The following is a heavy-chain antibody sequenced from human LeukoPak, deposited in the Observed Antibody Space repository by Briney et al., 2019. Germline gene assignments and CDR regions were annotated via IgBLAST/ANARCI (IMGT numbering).Heavy chain of an antibody. CDR2: IHHSGST. D-gene: IGHD3-10*01. CDR1: GGSISSGGYS. J-gene: IGHJ5*02. CDR3: ASYGSGSYRFDP. Sequence: SQTLSLTCAVSGGSISSGGYSWSWIRQPPGKGLEWIGYIHHSGSTYYNPSLKSRVIISVDTSKNQFSLKLNSVTAADTAVYYCASYGSGSYRFDPWGQGTLVTVSS. V-gene: IGHV4-30-2*05.